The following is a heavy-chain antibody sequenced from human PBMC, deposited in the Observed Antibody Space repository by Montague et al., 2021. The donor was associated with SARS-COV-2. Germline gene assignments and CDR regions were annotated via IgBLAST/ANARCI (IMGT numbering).Heavy chain of an antibody. D-gene: IGHD1-26*01. Sequence: TLSLTCTVSGGSISGGNYYWSWIRQPAGKGLEWIGHIYTSGSTNYNPSLKSRVTISVHTSNNQFSLKLSSVTAADTAVYYCARESGSPTYYFYYGVDVWGRGTTVTVSS. CDR1: GGSISGGNYY. CDR3: ARESGSPTYYFYYGVDV. CDR2: IYTSGST. J-gene: IGHJ6*02. V-gene: IGHV4-61*09.